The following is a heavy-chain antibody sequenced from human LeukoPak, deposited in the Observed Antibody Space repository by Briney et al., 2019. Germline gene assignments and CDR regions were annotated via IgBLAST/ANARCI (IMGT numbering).Heavy chain of an antibody. CDR1: GFTFSNYA. V-gene: IGHV3-23*01. CDR3: AKIIASSRWYDYFYGMDV. Sequence: GGSLRLSCAASGFTFSNYAMTWVRQAPGKGLEWVSGISGSGGSTYNADSVRGRFTISRDNSKNTLYLEMNSLRAEDTALYYCAKIIASSRWYDYFYGMDVWGQGTTVTVSS. J-gene: IGHJ6*02. CDR2: ISGSGGST. D-gene: IGHD6-13*01.